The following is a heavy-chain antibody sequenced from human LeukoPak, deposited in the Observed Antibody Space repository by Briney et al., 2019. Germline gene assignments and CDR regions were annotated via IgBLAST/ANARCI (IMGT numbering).Heavy chain of an antibody. CDR1: GYTFSNYA. J-gene: IGHJ4*02. V-gene: IGHV1-18*04. Sequence: ASVKVSCKPSGYTFSNYAISWVRQAPGLGLEWMGWTSYNGNTNNAKKFQDRVTMTTYTSTTTAYMELWSLESDDTAVYYCARHSGSGWQALGYWGQGNLVTVSS. CDR2: TSYNGNT. D-gene: IGHD6-19*01. CDR3: ARHSGSGWQALGY.